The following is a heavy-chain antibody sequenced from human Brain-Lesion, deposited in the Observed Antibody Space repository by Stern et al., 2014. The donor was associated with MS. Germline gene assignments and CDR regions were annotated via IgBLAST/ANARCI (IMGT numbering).Heavy chain of an antibody. CDR2: IKPNTGGT. Sequence: VQLVESGAEVKKPGASVKVSCKTSGYIFTGYYIHWVRQAPGQGLEWMAWIKPNTGGTKDAQKFQCRVTMSRDTSISTAYVELSSLTSDDTAVYYCARDQRGITIFGVVTDYYYLGMDVWGQGTTVTVSS. CDR1: GYIFTGYY. V-gene: IGHV1-2*02. J-gene: IGHJ6*02. CDR3: ARDQRGITIFGVVTDYYYLGMDV. D-gene: IGHD3-3*01.